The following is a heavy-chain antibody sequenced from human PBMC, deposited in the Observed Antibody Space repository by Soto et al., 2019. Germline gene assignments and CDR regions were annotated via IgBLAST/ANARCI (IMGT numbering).Heavy chain of an antibody. CDR2: IWYDGINK. CDR1: GFTFSSYC. V-gene: IGHV3-33*01. D-gene: IGHD3-3*01. J-gene: IGHJ5*02. CDR3: SRDYSLDYYDFWCRLEKWFDP. Sequence: GGSLRLSGAASGFTFSSYCMHWVRQAPCKGLESVAGIWYDGINKYYADSVKGRFTISRDNSKNTLYLQMNSLRAEDTAVYYCSRDYSLDYYDFWCRLEKWFDPWGQATLITICS.